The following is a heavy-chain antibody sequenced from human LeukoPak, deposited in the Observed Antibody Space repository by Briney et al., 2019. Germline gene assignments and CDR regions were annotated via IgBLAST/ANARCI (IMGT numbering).Heavy chain of an antibody. V-gene: IGHV3-11*01. Sequence: GGSLRLSCAASGFTFSDYYMSWIRQAPGKGLEWVSYISSSGSTTYYADSVKGRFTISRDNSKNTLYLQMNSLRAEDTAVYYCASGVEMATVDYWGQGTLVTVSS. J-gene: IGHJ4*02. CDR3: ASGVEMATVDY. CDR2: ISSSGSTT. CDR1: GFTFSDYY. D-gene: IGHD5-12*01.